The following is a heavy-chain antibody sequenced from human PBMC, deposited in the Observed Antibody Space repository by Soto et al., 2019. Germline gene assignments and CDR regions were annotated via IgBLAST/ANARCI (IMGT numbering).Heavy chain of an antibody. Sequence: QVQLEQSGAEVKKPGSSVKVSCKASGGTFRNSAISWVRQAPGQGLEWMGGIMPIFRTPDYAHNFQGRVTITADESTRTAYMELSGLRSDDTAVYYCARDNARPQLGGNYYYILDVWGHGTTVTVSS. CDR2: IMPIFRTP. CDR1: GGTFRNSA. J-gene: IGHJ6*02. D-gene: IGHD3-3*02. CDR3: ARDNARPQLGGNYYYILDV. V-gene: IGHV1-69*12.